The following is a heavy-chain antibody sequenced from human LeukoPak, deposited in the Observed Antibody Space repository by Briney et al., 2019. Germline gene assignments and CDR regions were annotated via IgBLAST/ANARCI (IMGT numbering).Heavy chain of an antibody. CDR3: AKAHFAAGYYGMDV. Sequence: GGSLRLSCAASGFTFSSYAMSWVRQAPGKGPEWVSAISCSGGSTYYADSVKGRFTISRDNSKNTLYLQMNSLRAEDTAVYYCAKAHFAAGYYGMDVWGQGTTVTVSS. CDR1: GFTFSSYA. V-gene: IGHV3-23*01. CDR2: ISCSGGST. J-gene: IGHJ6*02. D-gene: IGHD3-3*02.